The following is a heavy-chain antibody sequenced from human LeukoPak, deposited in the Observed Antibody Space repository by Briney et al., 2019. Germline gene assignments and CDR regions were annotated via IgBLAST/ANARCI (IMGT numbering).Heavy chain of an antibody. V-gene: IGHV3-7*03. CDR1: GFTFSGSW. CDR2: IKEDGSEE. D-gene: IGHD6-13*01. Sequence: AGGSLRLSCAASGFTFSGSWMDWVRQAPGKGLEWVANIKEDGSEEYYVDSVKGRFTISRDNAKNSLYLQMNSLRAEDTAVYYCAKNSGWFRFDYWGQGTLVTVSS. CDR3: AKNSGWFRFDY. J-gene: IGHJ4*02.